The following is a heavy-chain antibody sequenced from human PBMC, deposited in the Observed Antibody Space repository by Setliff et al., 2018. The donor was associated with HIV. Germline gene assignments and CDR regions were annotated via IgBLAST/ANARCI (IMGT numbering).Heavy chain of an antibody. J-gene: IGHJ6*02. D-gene: IGHD3-10*01. CDR2: INSYNGNT. CDR3: SRSGVPPYYYYGVDV. Sequence: GASVKVSCKASGYTFTTYGVNWVRQAPGQGLEWMGWINSYNGNTKFAQKFQGRVTMTTDTSTTTAFMESRSLKADDTGIYYCSRSGVPPYYYYGVDVWGQGTTVTVSS. V-gene: IGHV1-18*04. CDR1: GYTFTTYG.